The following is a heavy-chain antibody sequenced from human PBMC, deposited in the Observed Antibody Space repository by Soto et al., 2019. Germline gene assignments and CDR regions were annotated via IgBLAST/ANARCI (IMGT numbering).Heavy chain of an antibody. J-gene: IGHJ6*02. Sequence: TSETLSLTCTFSGCSISNNEDYWGWIRQPPGKGLEWIGSIFYSGSTYYNPSLKSRLTISVDTSNNQFSLRLYSVTAADTAVYYCARRPYKLGVPNGLDVWGQGTTVTVSS. CDR2: IFYSGST. D-gene: IGHD7-27*01. CDR1: GCSISNNEDY. CDR3: ARRPYKLGVPNGLDV. V-gene: IGHV4-39*01.